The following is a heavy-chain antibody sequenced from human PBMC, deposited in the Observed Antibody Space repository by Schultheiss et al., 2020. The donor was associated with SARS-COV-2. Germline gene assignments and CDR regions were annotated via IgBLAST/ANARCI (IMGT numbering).Heavy chain of an antibody. D-gene: IGHD3-16*01. Sequence: SVKVSCKASGGTFSSYAISWVRQAPGQGLEWMGGIIPIFGTANYAQKFQGRVTITADESTSTAYMELSSLRSEDTAVYFCARKNGGGNIYNALDIWGQGTTVTVSS. CDR2: IIPIFGTA. CDR1: GGTFSSYA. V-gene: IGHV1-69*13. J-gene: IGHJ6*02. CDR3: ARKNGGGNIYNALDI.